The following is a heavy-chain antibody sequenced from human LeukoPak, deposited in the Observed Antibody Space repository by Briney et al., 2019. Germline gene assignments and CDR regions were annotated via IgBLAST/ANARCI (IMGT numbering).Heavy chain of an antibody. D-gene: IGHD3-9*01. CDR2: ISGSGGST. CDR3: ARGAAVLTGYLNWFDP. V-gene: IGHV3-23*01. CDR1: GFTFSTYA. J-gene: IGHJ5*02. Sequence: PGGSLRLSCAASGFTFSTYAMTWVRQAPGKGLEWVSCISGSGGSTYYADSVKGHFTVSRDNSKNTLYLQMNSLRVEDTAVYYCARGAAVLTGYLNWFDPWGQGTLVTVSS.